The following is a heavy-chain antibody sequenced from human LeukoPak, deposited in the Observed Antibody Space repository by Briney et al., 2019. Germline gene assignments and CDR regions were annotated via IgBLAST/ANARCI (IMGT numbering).Heavy chain of an antibody. CDR1: GFTFSSSA. J-gene: IGHJ3*02. D-gene: IGHD6-13*01. Sequence: GGSLRLSCAASGFTFSSSAMSWVRQAPEKGLEWVSAISGSGGSTYYADSVKGRFTISRDNAKNSLYLQMNSLRAEDTALYYCATGTSSSWYAPGGFDMWGQGTKVTVSS. CDR3: ATGTSSSWYAPGGFDM. CDR2: ISGSGGST. V-gene: IGHV3-23*01.